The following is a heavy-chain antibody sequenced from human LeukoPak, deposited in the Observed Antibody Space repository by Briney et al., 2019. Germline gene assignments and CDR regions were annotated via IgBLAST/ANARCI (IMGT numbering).Heavy chain of an antibody. Sequence: ASVKVSCKASGYTFTSYYMHWVRQAPGQGLEWMGIINPSGGSTSYAQKFQGRVTMTRDTSTSTVYMELSSLRSEDTAVYYCARGRIYYGSGVRDYCYYGMDVWGQGTTVTVSS. CDR2: INPSGGST. CDR3: ARGRIYYGSGVRDYCYYGMDV. D-gene: IGHD3-10*01. CDR1: GYTFTSYY. V-gene: IGHV1-46*01. J-gene: IGHJ6*02.